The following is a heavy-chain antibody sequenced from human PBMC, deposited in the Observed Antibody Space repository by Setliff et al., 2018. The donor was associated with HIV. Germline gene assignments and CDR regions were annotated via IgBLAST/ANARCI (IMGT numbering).Heavy chain of an antibody. J-gene: IGHJ4*02. Sequence: SETLSLTCTVSGASISTHYWNWIRQPPGKGLEWIGSIYHTGSTNFNPSLKSRVTISVDMSKNQFSLKLSSVTAADTAVYYCAKKGNGDYHFDYWGQGTLVTVSS. V-gene: IGHV4-59*11. CDR1: GASISTHY. CDR3: AKKGNGDYHFDY. D-gene: IGHD4-17*01. CDR2: IYHTGST.